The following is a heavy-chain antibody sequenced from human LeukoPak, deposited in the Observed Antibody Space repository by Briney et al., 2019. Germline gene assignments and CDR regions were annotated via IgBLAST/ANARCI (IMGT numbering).Heavy chain of an antibody. CDR2: IRSEAYRGTT. CDR1: GFTFGDHA. Sequence: PGGSLRLSCRGSGFTFGDHAMSWVRQAPGKGLEWVGFIRSEAYRGTTEYAASVKGRFTISRDDFASIAYLQMNSLTTEDTAVYYCARGPIQLWIHNAMDVWGQGTTVTVSS. CDR3: ARGPIQLWIHNAMDV. V-gene: IGHV3-49*04. J-gene: IGHJ6*02. D-gene: IGHD5-18*01.